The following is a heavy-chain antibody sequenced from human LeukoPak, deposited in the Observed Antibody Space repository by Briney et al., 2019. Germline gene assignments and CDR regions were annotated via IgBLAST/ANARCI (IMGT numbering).Heavy chain of an antibody. CDR3: ARDRYYYDSSGYYVFDY. J-gene: IGHJ4*02. V-gene: IGHV4-4*07. CDR1: GGSISSYY. CDR2: IHTSGST. Sequence: PSETLSLTCTVSGGSISSYYWTWIRQPAGKGLEWIGRIHTSGSTNYNPSLKSRVTMSVDTSKNQFSLKLSSVTAADTAVYYCARDRYYYDSSGYYVFDYWGQGTLVTVSS. D-gene: IGHD3-22*01.